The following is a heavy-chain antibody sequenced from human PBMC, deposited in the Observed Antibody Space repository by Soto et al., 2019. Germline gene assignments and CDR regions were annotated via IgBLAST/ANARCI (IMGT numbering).Heavy chain of an antibody. CDR2: ISSSSGAI. CDR1: GFSLNGYA. Sequence: EVQLVASGGGLAQPGGSLRLSCAASGFSLNGYAMNWVRQAPGRGLEWVSYISSSSGAIDYADSVKGRFTVSRDNAKYLLYLQMHSLRAEDTALYYCSRDPSVGSTFYYYMDVCGAGTPVTVSS. D-gene: IGHD6-13*01. J-gene: IGHJ6*03. V-gene: IGHV3-48*01. CDR3: SRDPSVGSTFYYYMDV.